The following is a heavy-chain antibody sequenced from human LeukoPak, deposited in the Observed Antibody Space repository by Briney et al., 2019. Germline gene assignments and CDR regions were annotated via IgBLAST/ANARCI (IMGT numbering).Heavy chain of an antibody. CDR1: GGSFSGYY. CDR3: ARLPLRTMVRGVISDY. V-gene: IGHV4-34*01. Sequence: SETLSLTCAVYGGSFSGYYWSWIRQPPGKGLEWIGEINHSGSTNYNPSLKSRVTISVDTSKNQFSLKLSSVTAADTAVYYCARLPLRTMVRGVISDYWGQGTLVTVSS. D-gene: IGHD3-10*01. CDR2: INHSGST. J-gene: IGHJ4*02.